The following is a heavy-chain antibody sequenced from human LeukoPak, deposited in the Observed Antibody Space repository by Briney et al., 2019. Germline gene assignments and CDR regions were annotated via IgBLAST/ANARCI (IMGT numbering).Heavy chain of an antibody. CDR3: TRGPSNGAFDI. Sequence: ASVKVSCKASKDTFTDQYMHWVRQSPGQGLECMGWINPYSGGTAYAQEFQGRVTMTRDTSTNTFCMEVTRLTSDDTALYYCTRGPSNGAFDIWGQGTSVSVSS. D-gene: IGHD1-1*01. CDR2: INPYSGGT. V-gene: IGHV1-2*02. CDR1: KDTFTDQY. J-gene: IGHJ3*02.